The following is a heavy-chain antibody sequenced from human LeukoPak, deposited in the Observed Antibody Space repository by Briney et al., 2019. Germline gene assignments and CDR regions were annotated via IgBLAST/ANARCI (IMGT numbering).Heavy chain of an antibody. V-gene: IGHV3-23*01. J-gene: IGHJ6*03. CDR3: AKAKVAGAPLYYYYMDV. CDR2: MSGSCGST. CDR1: GFSVSSYA. D-gene: IGHD7-27*01. Sequence: PGGSLRLSCAASGFSVSSYAMSWVRLTPGQGLELVSAMSGSCGSTYYADSVKGRFTISRDNSKNTLYLQINSLRAEDTAVYYCAKAKVAGAPLYYYYMDVWGKGTTVTVSS.